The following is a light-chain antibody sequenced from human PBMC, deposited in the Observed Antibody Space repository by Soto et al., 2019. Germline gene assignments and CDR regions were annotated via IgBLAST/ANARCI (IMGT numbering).Light chain of an antibody. V-gene: IGLV2-8*01. Sequence: QSALTQPPSASGSPGQSVTISCTGTSSDVGAYIYVSWYQQHPGKAPKLMIYEVSQRPSGVPDRFSGSKSGNTASLTVSGLQAEDEADYYCSSYGGSNNLVFGGGTQLTVL. CDR1: SSDVGAYIY. J-gene: IGLJ2*01. CDR3: SSYGGSNNLV. CDR2: EVS.